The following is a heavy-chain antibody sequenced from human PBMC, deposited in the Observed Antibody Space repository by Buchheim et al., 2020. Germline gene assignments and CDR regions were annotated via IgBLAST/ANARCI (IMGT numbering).Heavy chain of an antibody. V-gene: IGHV3-23*01. CDR2: IYDSGAYS. J-gene: IGHJ4*02. Sequence: EVQLLESGGGLVQPGGSLRLSCAASGFTFDNFAMNWVRQAPGKGLEWVSDIYDSGAYSYYADSVKGRFTISRDNSKNTLYLQMNSLRVEDTALYFCAKAGSGWNFNDYWGKGTL. D-gene: IGHD6-19*01. CDR1: GFTFDNFA. CDR3: AKAGSGWNFNDY.